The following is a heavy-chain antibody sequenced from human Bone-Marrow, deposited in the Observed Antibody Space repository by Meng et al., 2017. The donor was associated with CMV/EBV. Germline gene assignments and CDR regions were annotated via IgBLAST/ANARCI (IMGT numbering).Heavy chain of an antibody. CDR3: ATSKYQLLYRYRSRRFDP. Sequence: ASVKVSCKVSGYTLTELSMHWVRQAPGKGLEWMGGFDPEDGETIYAQKFQGRVTMTEDTSTDTAYMELSSLRSEDTAVYYCATSKYQLLYRYRSRRFDPWGQGTRVTVSS. V-gene: IGHV1-24*01. D-gene: IGHD2-2*02. CDR2: FDPEDGET. CDR1: GYTLTELS. J-gene: IGHJ5*02.